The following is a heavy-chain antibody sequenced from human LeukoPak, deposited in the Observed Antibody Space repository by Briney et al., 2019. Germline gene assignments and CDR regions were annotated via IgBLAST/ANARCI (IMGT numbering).Heavy chain of an antibody. V-gene: IGHV1-69*05. D-gene: IGHD2-21*02. J-gene: IGHJ4*02. CDR2: IIPIFGTA. CDR1: GGTFSSYA. CDR3: ARARFCGGDCYAAADY. Sequence: SVKVSCKASGGTFSSYAISWVRQAPGQGLEWMGGIIPIFGTANYAQKFQGRVTITTDESTSTAYMELSSLRSEDTAVYYWARARFCGGDCYAAADYLGQGTLVTVSS.